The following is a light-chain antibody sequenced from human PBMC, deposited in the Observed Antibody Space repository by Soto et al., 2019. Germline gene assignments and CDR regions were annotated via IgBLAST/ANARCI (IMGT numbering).Light chain of an antibody. CDR3: NWDTSSSSEYV. CDR2: DVS. V-gene: IGLV2-14*01. Sequence: QSVLTQPASVSGSPGQSITISCTGTSSDVGGYNYVSWYQQHPGKAPKLMIYDVSNRRSGVSNRFSGSKSDNTASLTISGLQAEDEADYYCNWDTSSSSEYVFGTGTK. J-gene: IGLJ1*01. CDR1: SSDVGGYNY.